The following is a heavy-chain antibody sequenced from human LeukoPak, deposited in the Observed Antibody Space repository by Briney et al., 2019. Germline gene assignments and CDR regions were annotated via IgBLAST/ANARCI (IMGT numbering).Heavy chain of an antibody. CDR3: ARDPSTAMVTIFDY. CDR2: ISYDGSNK. Sequence: QPGGSLRLSCAASGFTFSSYAMHWVRQAPGKGLEWVAVISYDGSNKYYADSVQGRFTISRDNSKNTLYLQMNSLRAEDTAVYYCARDPSTAMVTIFDYWGQGTLVTVSS. CDR1: GFTFSSYA. D-gene: IGHD5-18*01. V-gene: IGHV3-30*04. J-gene: IGHJ4*02.